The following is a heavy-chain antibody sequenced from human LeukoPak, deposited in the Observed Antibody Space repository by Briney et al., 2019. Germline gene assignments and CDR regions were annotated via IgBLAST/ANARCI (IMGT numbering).Heavy chain of an antibody. CDR3: ARGTYYYGSGSYSNFDY. Sequence: ASVKDSCKASGYTFTSYDINWVRQATGQGLEWMGWMNPNSGNTGYAQKFQGRVTMTRNTPISTAYMELSSLRSEDTAVYYCARGTYYYGSGSYSNFDYRGQGTLVTVSS. J-gene: IGHJ4*02. CDR2: MNPNSGNT. D-gene: IGHD3-10*01. V-gene: IGHV1-8*01. CDR1: GYTFTSYD.